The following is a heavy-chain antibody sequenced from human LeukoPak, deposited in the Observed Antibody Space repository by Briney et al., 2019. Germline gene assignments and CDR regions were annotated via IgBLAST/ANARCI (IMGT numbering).Heavy chain of an antibody. CDR3: ARMRSTLTGYYSGDWFDS. Sequence: PSQTLSLTCTVSGDSISSSDHYWSWIRQPPGKGLEWLGYIYYTGSTSYNPSLKSRVTISLDTSKSQFSLKLTSVTAADTAVYYCARMRSTLTGYYSGDWFDSWGQEALVTVSS. J-gene: IGHJ5*01. D-gene: IGHD3-9*01. V-gene: IGHV4-30-4*01. CDR1: GDSISSSDHY. CDR2: IYYTGST.